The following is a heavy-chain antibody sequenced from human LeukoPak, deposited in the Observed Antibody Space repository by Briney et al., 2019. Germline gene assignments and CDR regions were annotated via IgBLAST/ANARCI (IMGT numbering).Heavy chain of an antibody. V-gene: IGHV3-30-3*01. J-gene: IGHJ6*02. D-gene: IGHD3-10*01. CDR3: ARERSGMVRGVPGYGMDV. CDR2: ISYDGSNK. CDR1: GFTFSSYA. Sequence: GGSLRLSCAASGFTFSSYAMHWVRQAPGKGLEWVAVISYDGSNKYYADSVKGRFTISRDNSKNTLYLQMNSLRAEDTAVYYCARERSGMVRGVPGYGMDVWGQGTTVTVSS.